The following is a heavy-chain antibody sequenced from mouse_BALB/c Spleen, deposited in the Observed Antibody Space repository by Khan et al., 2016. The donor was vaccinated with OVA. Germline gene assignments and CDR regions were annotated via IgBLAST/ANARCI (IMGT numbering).Heavy chain of an antibody. D-gene: IGHD2-10*01. CDR2: IWSDGST. V-gene: IGHV2-6-1*01. Sequence: QVQLKQSGPGLVAPPQSLSITCTISGFSLTNYGVHWVRQPPGKGLEWLGVIWSDGSTTYNSALKSRLSISKDNSKSQVFLKMNSLQTDDTAMYYCARQPYYHYYIMDYWGQGTSVTVSS. J-gene: IGHJ4*01. CDR1: GFSLTNYG. CDR3: ARQPYYHYYIMDY.